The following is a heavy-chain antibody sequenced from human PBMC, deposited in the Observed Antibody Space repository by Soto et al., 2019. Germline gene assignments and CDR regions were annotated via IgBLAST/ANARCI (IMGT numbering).Heavy chain of an antibody. D-gene: IGHD3-22*01. Sequence: LGESLKISCKGSGYSFTSYWISWVRQMPGKGLEWMGRIDPSDSYTNYSPSFQGHVTISADKSISTAYLQWSSLKASDTAMYYCARLYYYDSSGWSDAFDIWGQGTMVTVSS. CDR2: IDPSDSYT. CDR3: ARLYYYDSSGWSDAFDI. J-gene: IGHJ3*02. CDR1: GYSFTSYW. V-gene: IGHV5-10-1*01.